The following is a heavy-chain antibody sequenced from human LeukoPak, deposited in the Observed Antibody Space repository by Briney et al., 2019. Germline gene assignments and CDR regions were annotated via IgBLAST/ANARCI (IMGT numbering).Heavy chain of an antibody. CDR1: GFTFSSYA. J-gene: IGHJ4*02. CDR3: ANTNVAGPYSLYYFDY. D-gene: IGHD2-15*01. V-gene: IGHV3-23*01. Sequence: GGSLRLSCAASGFTFSSYAMSWVRQAPGKGLEWVSAISGSGGSTYYADSVKGRFTISRDNSKNTLYLQMNSLRAEDTAVYYCANTNVAGPYSLYYFDYWGQGTLVTVSS. CDR2: ISGSGGST.